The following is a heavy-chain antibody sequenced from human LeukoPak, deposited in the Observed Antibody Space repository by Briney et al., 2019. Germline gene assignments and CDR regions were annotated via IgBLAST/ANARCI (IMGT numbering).Heavy chain of an antibody. V-gene: IGHV3-23*01. CDR2: IDESGSLK. J-gene: IGHJ4*02. CDR1: EFTFNNFA. CDR3: AREVNEVTPAGDF. Sequence: GGSLRLSCAASEFTFNNFAMTRVHQAPGKGLEWVSTIDESGSLKFYADSVRGRLTVSRDNSKSTVYLLMNSLRTEDTAIYYGAREVNEVTPAGDFWGQGTLVTVST.